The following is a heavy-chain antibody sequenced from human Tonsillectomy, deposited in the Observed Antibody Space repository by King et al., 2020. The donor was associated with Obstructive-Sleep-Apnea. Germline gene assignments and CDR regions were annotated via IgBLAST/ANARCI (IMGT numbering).Heavy chain of an antibody. D-gene: IGHD3-22*01. J-gene: IGHJ4*02. CDR2: INWNSGSI. CDR3: AKATSALYYDTSGWIDY. Sequence: VQLVESGGGLVQPGRSLRLSCAASGFTFDDFAMHCVRQAPGKGLEWVSWINWNSGSIGYADSVKGRFTISRDNAKNSLYLQMNSLRAEDTALYYCAKATSALYYDTSGWIDYWGQGTLVTVSS. CDR1: GFTFDDFA. V-gene: IGHV3-9*01.